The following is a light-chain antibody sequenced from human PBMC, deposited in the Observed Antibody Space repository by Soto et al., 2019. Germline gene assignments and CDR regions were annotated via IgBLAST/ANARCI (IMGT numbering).Light chain of an antibody. CDR1: SSDVGGYNY. CDR2: EVS. V-gene: IGLV2-8*01. Sequence: QSALTQPPSASGSPGQSVTISCTGTSSDVGGYNYVSWYQQHPGKAPKLMIYEVSKRPSGVPDRFSGSKSGNTASLTVSGLQAEDEADYYCSSYAGSTVFGTGTKVTLL. CDR3: SSYAGSTV. J-gene: IGLJ1*01.